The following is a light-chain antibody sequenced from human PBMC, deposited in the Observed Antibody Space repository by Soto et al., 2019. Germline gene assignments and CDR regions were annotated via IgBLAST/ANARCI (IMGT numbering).Light chain of an antibody. Sequence: QSVLTQPPSASGSPGQSVTISCTGTSSDVGGYNYVSWYQQHPGKAPKLMIYEVSKRPSGVPDRFSGSKSGNTASLTVSGLQAEDEADYYCQQYGSSPRTFGQGTK. CDR3: QQYGSSPRT. J-gene: IGLJ3*02. V-gene: IGLV2-8*01. CDR1: SSDVGGYNY. CDR2: EVS.